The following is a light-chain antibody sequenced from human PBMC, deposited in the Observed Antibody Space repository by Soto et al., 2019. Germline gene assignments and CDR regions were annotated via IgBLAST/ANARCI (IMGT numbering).Light chain of an antibody. CDR2: GAS. V-gene: IGKV3-20*01. CDR3: LQYGTFPRT. CDR1: QSVRSSY. Sequence: MTDSPPTHAVSRTGTPTRCSTVSQSVRSSYLAWYQQNAGQAPRLLIYGASRRATGIPDRSSGSGSGTDFTLTISRLEPEDFAVYYCLQYGTFPRTFGQGTKVDI. J-gene: IGKJ1*01.